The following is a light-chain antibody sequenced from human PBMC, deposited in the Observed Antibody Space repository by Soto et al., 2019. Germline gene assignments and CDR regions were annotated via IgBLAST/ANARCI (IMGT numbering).Light chain of an antibody. CDR1: QSSSDY. CDR2: EAS. CDR3: HQSHRPSIT. V-gene: IGKV1-39*01. J-gene: IGKJ5*01. Sequence: DIQMTQSPSSLSASVGDRVTITCRASQSSSDYLTWYQQKAGRGHQLVIYEASTLQSGVPSRFSSSRAETHFTLTVNRVQRDDFATFFCHQSHRPSITFGQGTRLEIK.